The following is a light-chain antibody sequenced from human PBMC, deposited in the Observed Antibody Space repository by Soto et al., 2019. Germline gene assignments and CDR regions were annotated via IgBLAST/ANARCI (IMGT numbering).Light chain of an antibody. CDR2: GAS. J-gene: IGKJ3*01. V-gene: IGKV3-15*01. CDR1: QSVSSN. CDR3: QQYDNLPLT. Sequence: EIVMTQSPATLSVSPGEIATLYFSASQSVSSNLAWYQQTPGQAPRLLIFGASSRATGVPARFSGSGSGTEFTLTINSLQSEDFAVYFCQQYDNLPLTFGPGTKVDIK.